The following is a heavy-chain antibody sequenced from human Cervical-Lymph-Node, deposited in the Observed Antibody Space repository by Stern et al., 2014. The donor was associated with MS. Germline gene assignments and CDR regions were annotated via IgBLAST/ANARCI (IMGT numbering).Heavy chain of an antibody. Sequence: QMQLVQSGAEVKKPGASVTVSCKASGYSFSAHFMLWVRQAPGQGPEWMGQVNPRGTNSIYAQKFQGRLTVTRDSSTSTTYMELSSLRSEDTAVYYCARDSGTYSPDYWGQGTLVIVSS. D-gene: IGHD1-26*01. CDR3: ARDSGTYSPDY. CDR1: GYSFSAHF. CDR2: VNPRGTNS. J-gene: IGHJ4*02. V-gene: IGHV1-46*03.